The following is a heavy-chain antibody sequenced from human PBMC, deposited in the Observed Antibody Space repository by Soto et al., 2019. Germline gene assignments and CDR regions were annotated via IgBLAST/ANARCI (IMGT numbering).Heavy chain of an antibody. Sequence: PGGSLRLSCTSSAFTLNTYSMNWVRQAPGAGLEWVSSMTSEGYTYYADSVKGRFGISRDDVKNSLHLQMNSLRADDTAVYYCARDVARPSATAILDSGGQGALVTVSS. CDR3: ARDVARPSATAILDS. CDR2: MTSEGYT. CDR1: AFTLNTYS. J-gene: IGHJ4*02. D-gene: IGHD2-21*02. V-gene: IGHV3-21*01.